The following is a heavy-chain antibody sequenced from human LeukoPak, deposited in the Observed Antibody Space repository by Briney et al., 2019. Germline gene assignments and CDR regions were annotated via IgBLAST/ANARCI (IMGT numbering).Heavy chain of an antibody. CDR2: IYYSGST. CDR1: GGSISSYY. D-gene: IGHD6-19*01. J-gene: IGHJ6*02. Sequence: SETLSLTCTVSGGSISSYYWSWLRQPPGKGLEWIGYIYYSGSTNYNPSLKSRVTISVDTSKNQFSLKLSSVTAEDTAVYYCARHGIAVAGTPADSYYYYYGMDVWGQGTTVTVSS. CDR3: ARHGIAVAGTPADSYYYYYGMDV. V-gene: IGHV4-59*08.